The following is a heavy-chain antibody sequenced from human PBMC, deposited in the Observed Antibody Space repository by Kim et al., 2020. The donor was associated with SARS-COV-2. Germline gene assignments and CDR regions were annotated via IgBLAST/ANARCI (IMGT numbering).Heavy chain of an antibody. Sequence: GESLKISCKGSGYSFTSYWISWVRQMPGKGLEWMGRIDPSDSYTNYSPSFQGHVTISADKSISTAYLQWSSLMASDTAMYYCARHRYSGSPGVLDAFDIWGQGTMVTVSS. J-gene: IGHJ3*02. D-gene: IGHD5-12*01. CDR2: IDPSDSYT. CDR1: GYSFTSYW. V-gene: IGHV5-10-1*01. CDR3: ARHRYSGSPGVLDAFDI.